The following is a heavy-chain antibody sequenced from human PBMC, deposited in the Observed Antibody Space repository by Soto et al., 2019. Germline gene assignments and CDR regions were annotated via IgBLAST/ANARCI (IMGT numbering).Heavy chain of an antibody. CDR2: IYYSGST. CDR3: ARHPLTGNYYYYMDV. V-gene: IGHV4-39*01. CDR1: GGSISSSSYY. D-gene: IGHD1-20*01. Sequence: QLQLQESGPGLVKPSETLSLTCTVSGGSISSSSYYWGWIRQPPGKGLEWIGSIYYSGSTYYNPSLKSRVTISVDTSKNQFSLKLSSVTAADTAVYYCARHPLTGNYYYYMDVWGKGTTVTVSS. J-gene: IGHJ6*03.